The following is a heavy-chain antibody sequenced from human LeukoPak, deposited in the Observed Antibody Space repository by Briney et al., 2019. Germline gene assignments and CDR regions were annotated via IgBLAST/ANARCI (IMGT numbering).Heavy chain of an antibody. D-gene: IGHD3-10*01. CDR3: ARARYYYGSGSSYYFDY. V-gene: IGHV3-23*01. J-gene: IGHJ4*02. CDR2: ISGSGGST. CDR1: GFTFSSYA. Sequence: PGGSLRLSCAASGFTFSSYAMSWVRQAPGKGLEWVSAISGSGGSTYYADSVKGRFTISRDNSKNTLYLQMNSLRAEDTAVYYCARARYYYGSGSSYYFDYWGQGTLVTVSS.